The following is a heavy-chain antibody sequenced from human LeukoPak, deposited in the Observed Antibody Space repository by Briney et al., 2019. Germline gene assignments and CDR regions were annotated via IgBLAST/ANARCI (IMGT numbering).Heavy chain of an antibody. V-gene: IGHV4-39*01. J-gene: IGHJ3*02. CDR1: GGSISSSSYY. CDR3: ARRAYSGSYYDAFDI. CDR2: IYYSGST. D-gene: IGHD1-26*01. Sequence: SETLSLTCTGSGGSISSSSYYWGWIRQPPGKGLEWIGSIYYSGSTYYNPSLKSRVTISVDTSKNQFSLKLSSVTAADTAVYYCARRAYSGSYYDAFDIWGQGTMVTVSS.